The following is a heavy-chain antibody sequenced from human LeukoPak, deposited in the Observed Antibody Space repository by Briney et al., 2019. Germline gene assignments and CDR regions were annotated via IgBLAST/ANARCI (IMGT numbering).Heavy chain of an antibody. Sequence: SETLSLTCSVSGGSIRDYSWSWIRQPPGKGLEWIGYVFYTGSTNFDPSLKSRVTMSTNTSKNQFSLELTSVTAADTAVYYCASHFGSGFDSWGQGTLVTVSS. CDR3: ASHFGSGFDS. CDR1: GGSIRDYS. D-gene: IGHD3-10*01. V-gene: IGHV4-59*01. CDR2: VFYTGST. J-gene: IGHJ4*02.